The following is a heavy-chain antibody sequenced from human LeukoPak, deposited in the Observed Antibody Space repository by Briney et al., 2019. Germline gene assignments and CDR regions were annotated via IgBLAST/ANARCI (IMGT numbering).Heavy chain of an antibody. CDR2: ASGTGGRT. V-gene: IGHV3-23*01. CDR1: GFTFSSYA. D-gene: IGHD6-19*01. CDR3: ASRAGQSSFDY. J-gene: IGHJ4*02. Sequence: GGSLRLSCAASGFTFSSYAMNWVRQAPGKGLEWVSTASGTGGRTYYADSVKGRFTISSDNSKNTLSLQMNSLGAEDTAVYYCASRAGQSSFDYWGQGTLVTASS.